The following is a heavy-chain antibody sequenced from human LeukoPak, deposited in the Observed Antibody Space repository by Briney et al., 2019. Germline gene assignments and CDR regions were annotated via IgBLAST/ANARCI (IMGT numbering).Heavy chain of an antibody. J-gene: IGHJ4*02. Sequence: GGSLRLSCAASGFMFSSQAMSWVRQAPGKGLEWVSSISGSGIKTDYADSVKGRFTISRDNSKNTVYLEIKSLRVEDTAVYYCAKEFKSYNILFLDYWGQGIRVTVSS. CDR3: AKEFKSYNILFLDY. CDR1: GFMFSSQA. D-gene: IGHD3-9*01. V-gene: IGHV3-23*01. CDR2: ISGSGIKT.